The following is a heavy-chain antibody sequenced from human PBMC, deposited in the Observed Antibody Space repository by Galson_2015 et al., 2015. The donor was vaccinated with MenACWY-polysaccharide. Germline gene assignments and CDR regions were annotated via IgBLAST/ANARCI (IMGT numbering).Heavy chain of an antibody. CDR1: GFTFSNYW. D-gene: IGHD4-23*01. V-gene: IGHV3-74*01. J-gene: IGHJ4*02. Sequence: SLRLSCAASGFTFSNYWMLWVRQAPGEGLVWVSRIKSDGSTTDNADSVKGRFIISRDNAKNTLYLEMNSLRAEDTAVYYCANSSSGGKLDYWGQGSLVTVSS. CDR2: IKSDGSTT. CDR3: ANSSSGGKLDY.